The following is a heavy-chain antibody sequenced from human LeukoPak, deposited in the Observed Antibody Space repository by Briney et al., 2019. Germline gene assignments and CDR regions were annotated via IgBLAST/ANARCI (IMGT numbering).Heavy chain of an antibody. CDR3: ARRDNYDY. V-gene: IGHV3-74*01. CDR1: GGSIRSSSHY. J-gene: IGHJ4*02. Sequence: ETLSLTCTVSGGSIRSSSHYWGWVRQAPGKGLVWVSRINSDGSSTSYADSVKGRFTISRDNAKNTLYLQMNSLRAEDTAVYYCARRDNYDYWGQGTLVTVSS. CDR2: INSDGSST. D-gene: IGHD2-15*01.